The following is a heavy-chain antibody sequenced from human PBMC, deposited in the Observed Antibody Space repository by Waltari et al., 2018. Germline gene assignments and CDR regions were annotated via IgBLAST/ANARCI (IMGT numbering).Heavy chain of an antibody. J-gene: IGHJ4*02. CDR1: GFSLSTSGLC. CDR2: IDWDDDK. Sequence: QVTLRESGPALVKPTQTLTLTCTFSGFSLSTSGLCVSWIRQPPGKALEWLARIDWDDDKYYSTSLKTRLTISKDTSKNQVVLTMTNMDPVDTATYYCARLTTVTTTLDYWGQGTLVTVSS. V-gene: IGHV2-70*15. CDR3: ARLTTVTTTLDY. D-gene: IGHD4-17*01.